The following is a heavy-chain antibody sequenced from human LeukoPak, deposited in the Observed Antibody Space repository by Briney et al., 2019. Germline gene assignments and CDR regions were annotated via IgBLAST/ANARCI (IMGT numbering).Heavy chain of an antibody. D-gene: IGHD6-19*01. V-gene: IGHV1-2*02. J-gene: IGHJ6*02. CDR1: GYTFTGYY. Sequence: GASVKVSFKASGYTFTGYYMHWVRQAPGQGLEWMGLINPNSGGTNYAQKFQGRVTMTRDTSISTAYMELSRLRSDDTAVYYCARASPKTIAVAGPYYYYGMDVWGQGTTVTVSS. CDR3: ARASPKTIAVAGPYYYYGMDV. CDR2: INPNSGGT.